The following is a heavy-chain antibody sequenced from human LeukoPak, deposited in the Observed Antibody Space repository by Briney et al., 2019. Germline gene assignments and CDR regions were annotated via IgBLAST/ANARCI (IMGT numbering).Heavy chain of an antibody. V-gene: IGHV3-15*01. D-gene: IGHD1-26*01. CDR2: FKTKTGDGTT. J-gene: IGHJ4*02. Sequence: GGSLRLSCAASGFTFSSAWMSWVRQAPGKGGEWVGRFKTKTGDGTTHYAAPVKGRFTISRDNSKDTLYLQMNSLTTEDTAVYYCITRPNSVGYWGQGTLVTVSS. CDR1: GFTFSSAW. CDR3: ITRPNSVGY.